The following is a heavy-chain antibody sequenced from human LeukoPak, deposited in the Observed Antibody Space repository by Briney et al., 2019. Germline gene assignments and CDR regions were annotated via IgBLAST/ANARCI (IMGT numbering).Heavy chain of an antibody. V-gene: IGHV3-30*02. CDR3: AKDRCSNGVGCYYYYMDA. J-gene: IGHJ6*03. CDR2: IQYDGSNE. CDR1: RFTFSSYG. D-gene: IGHD2-8*01. Sequence: GGSLRPSCAASRFTFSSYGMHWVRQAPGKGLEWVAYIQYDGSNEQYADSVKGRFSISRDSSKNILYLQMNSLRAEDTAVYYCAKDRCSNGVGCYYYYMDAWGKGTTVTISS.